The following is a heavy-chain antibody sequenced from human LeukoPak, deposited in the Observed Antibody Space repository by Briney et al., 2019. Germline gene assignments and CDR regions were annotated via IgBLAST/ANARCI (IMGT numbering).Heavy chain of an antibody. CDR3: ATLGVY. J-gene: IGHJ4*02. CDR2: ISSTGTDI. V-gene: IGHV3-21*06. CDR1: GFTFSTHN. Sequence: PGGSLTLSCAVSGFTFSTHNMNWVRQAPGKGLEWVSSISSTGTDINYADSVKGRFTISRDNAKNSLYLQMNSLRAEDSAVYYCATLGVYWGQGTLVTVSS. D-gene: IGHD2-8*01.